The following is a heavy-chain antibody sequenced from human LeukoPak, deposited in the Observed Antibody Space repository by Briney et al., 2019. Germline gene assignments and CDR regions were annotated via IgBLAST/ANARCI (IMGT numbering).Heavy chain of an antibody. CDR2: IYHSGST. Sequence: SQTLSLTCAVSGGSISSGGYSWSWIRQPPGKGLEWIGYIYHSGSTYYNPSLKSRVTTSVDRSKNQFSLKLSSVTAADTAVYYCASDYGDYVNGLVGAFDIWGQGTMVTVSS. J-gene: IGHJ3*02. CDR3: ASDYGDYVNGLVGAFDI. V-gene: IGHV4-30-2*02. CDR1: GGSISSGGYS. D-gene: IGHD4-17*01.